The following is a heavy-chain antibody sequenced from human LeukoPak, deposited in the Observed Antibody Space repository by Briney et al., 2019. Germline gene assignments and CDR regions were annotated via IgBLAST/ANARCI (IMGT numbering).Heavy chain of an antibody. Sequence: GGSLRLSCAASGFTSGTYWMSWVRQAPGKGLEWVANINQDGSERNYVDSVKGRFTISRDNAKNSLYLQMNSLRAEDTALYYCASPIAAARDFDYWGQGTLVTVSS. CDR2: INQDGSER. D-gene: IGHD6-13*01. CDR1: GFTSGTYW. J-gene: IGHJ4*02. CDR3: ASPIAAARDFDY. V-gene: IGHV3-7*01.